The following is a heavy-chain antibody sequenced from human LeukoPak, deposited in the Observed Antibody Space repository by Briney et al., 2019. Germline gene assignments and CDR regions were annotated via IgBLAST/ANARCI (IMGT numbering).Heavy chain of an antibody. V-gene: IGHV3-21*01. CDR3: AREVVGATPNWFDP. J-gene: IGHJ5*02. Sequence: GGSLRLSCAASGFTFSSYAMSWVRQAPGKGLEWVSSISSSSSYIYYADSVKGRFTISRDNAKNSLYLQMNSLRAEDTAVYYCAREVVGATPNWFDPWGQGTLVTVSS. D-gene: IGHD1-26*01. CDR2: ISSSSSYI. CDR1: GFTFSSYA.